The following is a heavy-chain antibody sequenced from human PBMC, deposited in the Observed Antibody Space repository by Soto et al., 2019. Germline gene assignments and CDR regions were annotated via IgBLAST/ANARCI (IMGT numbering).Heavy chain of an antibody. Sequence: SQTLSLTCAVSGDSVSSNTASWNWIRQSPSRGLEWLGRTYFRSKWYNDYAVSVKSRIIINPDTSNNQFSLQLNSVTPEDTAVYFCAKGDNLGPKTGYAFDPWGQGIMVTV. J-gene: IGHJ5*02. CDR1: GDSVSSNTAS. CDR2: TYFRSKWYN. D-gene: IGHD5-12*01. V-gene: IGHV6-1*01. CDR3: AKGDNLGPKTGYAFDP.